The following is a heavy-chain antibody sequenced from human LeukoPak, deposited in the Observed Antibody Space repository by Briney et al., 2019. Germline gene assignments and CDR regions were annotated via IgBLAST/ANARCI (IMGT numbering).Heavy chain of an antibody. CDR2: MNPNKNYT. CDR3: AREPNSSGWYGFLVY. Sequence: ASVKVSCKASGYTFTGYYMHWVRQAPGQGLEWMGWMNPNKNYTGSEQKFQGRVTITRNTSINTAYMDLGSLRSEDMAVYYCAREPNSSGWYGFLVYWGQGTLVTVSS. D-gene: IGHD6-19*01. J-gene: IGHJ4*02. V-gene: IGHV1-8*03. CDR1: GYTFTGYY.